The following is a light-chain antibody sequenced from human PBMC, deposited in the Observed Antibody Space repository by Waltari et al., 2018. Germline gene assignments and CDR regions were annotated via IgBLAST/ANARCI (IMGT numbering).Light chain of an antibody. CDR1: QSVSRT. Sequence: EIVLTQSPGTLFVSPGEGATLSCRASQSVSRTLAWYQQKPGQAPRLLIYGASSRATGIPDRFSGSGSGTDFSLTISRLEPDDSAVYFCQHYVSLPATFGQGTKVEIK. J-gene: IGKJ1*01. CDR3: QHYVSLPAT. CDR2: GAS. V-gene: IGKV3-20*01.